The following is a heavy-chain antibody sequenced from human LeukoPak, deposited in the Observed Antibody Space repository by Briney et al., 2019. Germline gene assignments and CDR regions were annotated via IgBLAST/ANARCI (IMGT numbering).Heavy chain of an antibody. CDR3: AKGEDYDILTGYRELDY. V-gene: IGHV3-23*01. Sequence: PEGSLRLSCAASGFTFISYAMSWVRQAPGKGLEWVSSISGNGVSTYYADSVKGRFTISRDNSKNTVYLQMNSLRAEDTAVYYCAKGEDYDILTGYRELDYWGQGTLVTVSS. D-gene: IGHD3-9*01. J-gene: IGHJ4*02. CDR1: GFTFISYA. CDR2: ISGNGVST.